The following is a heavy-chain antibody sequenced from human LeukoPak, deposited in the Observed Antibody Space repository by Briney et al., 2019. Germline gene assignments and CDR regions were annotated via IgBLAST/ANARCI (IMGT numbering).Heavy chain of an antibody. Sequence: GGTLRLSCAASGFTFSNYAMTWVRQAPGKGLEWVSAISGTVGSTYYADSVKGRFTISRDTSKNTLYLQMNRLRAEDTAVYYRAKDVYFGPPYGMDVWGKGTTVTVSS. CDR3: AKDVYFGPPYGMDV. CDR2: ISGTVGST. J-gene: IGHJ6*04. CDR1: GFTFSNYA. D-gene: IGHD2-8*01. V-gene: IGHV3-23*01.